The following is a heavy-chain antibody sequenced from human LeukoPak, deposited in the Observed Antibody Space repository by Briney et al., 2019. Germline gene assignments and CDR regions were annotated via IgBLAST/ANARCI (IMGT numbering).Heavy chain of an antibody. CDR3: ARHRGAGSDAFDI. CDR2: IYHSGST. D-gene: IGHD6-19*01. V-gene: IGHV4-38-2*02. Sequence: SETLSLTCTVSGYSISSGYYWGWIRQPPGKGLEWIGSIYHSGSTYYNSSLKSRVTISADTSKNQISLKLSSVTAADTAVYYCARHRGAGSDAFDIWGQGTMVTVSS. CDR1: GYSISSGYY. J-gene: IGHJ3*02.